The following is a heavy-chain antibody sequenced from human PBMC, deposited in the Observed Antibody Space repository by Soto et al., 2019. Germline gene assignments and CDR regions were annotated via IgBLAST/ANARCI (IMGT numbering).Heavy chain of an antibody. V-gene: IGHV3-11*05. D-gene: IGHD6-13*01. J-gene: IGHJ4*02. Sequence: PGGSLRLSCAASGFTFSDYYMTWIRQAPGKGLEWVSYIGSTGSHTNYADSVKGRFTVSRDNAKNSLYLQMNSLRAEDTAVYYCARAPYSSSWYYFDYWGQGA. CDR2: IGSTGSHT. CDR3: ARAPYSSSWYYFDY. CDR1: GFTFSDYY.